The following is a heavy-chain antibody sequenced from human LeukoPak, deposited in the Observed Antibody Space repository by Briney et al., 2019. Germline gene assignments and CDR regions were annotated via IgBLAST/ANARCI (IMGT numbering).Heavy chain of an antibody. D-gene: IGHD3-10*01. CDR3: AKDSGFDY. J-gene: IGHJ4*02. V-gene: IGHV3-30*18. Sequence: GGSLRLSCAASGFTFSSYGMHWVRQAPGKGLEWVAVISYDGSNKYYADSVKGRFTISRDNSKNTLYLQMNSLRAEDTAVYYCAKDSGFDYWGQGTLVTVSS. CDR2: ISYDGSNK. CDR1: GFTFSSYG.